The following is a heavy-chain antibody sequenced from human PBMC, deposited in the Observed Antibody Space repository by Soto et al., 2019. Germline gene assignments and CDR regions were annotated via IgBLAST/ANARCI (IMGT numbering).Heavy chain of an antibody. V-gene: IGHV1-18*01. D-gene: IGHD2-2*01. CDR2: ISGYNGNT. CDR1: GYTFTSYG. J-gene: IGHJ4*02. Sequence: QVQLVQSGAEVKRPGASVKVSCKASGYTFTSYGVSWVRQAPGQGLEWMAWISGYNGNTNYEQKYQGRVPVTADTSTSTAYMDLRSLRSDDTAVYYCARTRLDCRGTSCYDYWGQGTLVTVSS. CDR3: ARTRLDCRGTSCYDY.